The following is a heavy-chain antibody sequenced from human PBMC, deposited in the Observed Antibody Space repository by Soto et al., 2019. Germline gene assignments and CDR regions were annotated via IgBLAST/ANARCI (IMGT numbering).Heavy chain of an antibody. Sequence: LLWVSRIKGDGSITNYADSVKGRFTISRDNSKNTLYLQMSSLRAEDTAVYYCLKRFHSSSHQMGYGMDVWGQGTTVTVSS. V-gene: IGHV3-74*01. J-gene: IGHJ6*02. D-gene: IGHD6-6*01. CDR3: LKRFHSSSHQMGYGMDV. CDR2: IKGDGSIT.